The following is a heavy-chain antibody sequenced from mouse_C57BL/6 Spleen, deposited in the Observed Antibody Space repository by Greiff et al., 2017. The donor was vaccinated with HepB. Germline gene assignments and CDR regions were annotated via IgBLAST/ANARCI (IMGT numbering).Heavy chain of an antibody. CDR2: IYPGSGST. D-gene: IGHD1-1*01. CDR3: AREGITTVVAPHYLDY. V-gene: IGHV1-55*01. CDR1: GYTFTSYW. Sequence: QVQLQQSGAELVKPGASVKMSCKASGYTFTSYWITWVKQRPGQGLEWIGDIYPGSGSTNYNEKFKSKATLTVDTSSSTAYMQLSSLTSEDSAVYYCAREGITTVVAPHYLDYWGQGTTLTVSS. J-gene: IGHJ2*01.